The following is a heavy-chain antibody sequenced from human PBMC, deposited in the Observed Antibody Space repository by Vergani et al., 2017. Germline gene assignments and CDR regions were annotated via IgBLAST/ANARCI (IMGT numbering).Heavy chain of an antibody. CDR3: ASPSSDERLSTNAHYYYGMDV. V-gene: IGHV1-46*01. Sequence: QVLLVQSGAEVKKPGASVRVSCKTSGYTFTNYYIHWVRQAPGQGLEWMGIINPSGGSTTYAQQFQGRLTMTRDTSTSTVYMDLSNLRSEDTAVYYCASPSSDERLSTNAHYYYGMDVWGQGTTVTVSS. D-gene: IGHD3-16*02. CDR2: INPSGGST. CDR1: GYTFTNYY. J-gene: IGHJ6*02.